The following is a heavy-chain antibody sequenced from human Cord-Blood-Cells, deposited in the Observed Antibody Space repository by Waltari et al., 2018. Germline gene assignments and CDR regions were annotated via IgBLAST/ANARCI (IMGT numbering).Heavy chain of an antibody. J-gene: IGHJ6*02. D-gene: IGHD6-6*01. CDR3: ARGMQLVRWVGYGMDV. V-gene: IGHV1-69*01. CDR1: GGTFSSYA. Sequence: QVQLVQSGAEVKKPGSSVKVSCKASGGTFSSYAISWVRQAPGQGLEWVGGNIRIFGTANYAQRFPGRATMTADGATSTAYMERSSLGSGDTAVYYCARGMQLVRWVGYGMDVWGQGTTVTVAS. CDR2: NIRIFGTA.